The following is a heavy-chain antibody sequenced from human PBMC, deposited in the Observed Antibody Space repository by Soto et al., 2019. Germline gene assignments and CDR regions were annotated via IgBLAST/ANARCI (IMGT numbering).Heavy chain of an antibody. CDR2: ISSSGSTI. D-gene: IGHD5-18*01. CDR1: GFTFSDYY. Sequence: GGSLRLSCAASGFTFSDYYMSWIRQAPGKGLEWVSYISSSGSTIYYADSVKGRFTISRDNAKNSLYLQMNSLRAEDPAVYYCAIDMGQLWFRSDYYYYYGMDVWGQGTTVTVSS. CDR3: AIDMGQLWFRSDYYYYYGMDV. J-gene: IGHJ6*02. V-gene: IGHV3-11*01.